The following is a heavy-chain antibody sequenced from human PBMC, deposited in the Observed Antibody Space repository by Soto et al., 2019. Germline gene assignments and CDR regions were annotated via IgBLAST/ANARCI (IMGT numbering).Heavy chain of an antibody. J-gene: IGHJ4*02. CDR2: FVPMSGTA. CDR1: GGTFSSYA. Sequence: QVQLVQSGAEVRKPGSSVKVSCKASGGTFSSYAFSWVRQAPGHGLEWMGGFVPMSGTANYAQKFQGRLTIIADESTRTVYLALSSLRSEDTAVYYCSRGVVGATDFDYWGQGTLVTVSS. CDR3: SRGVVGATDFDY. V-gene: IGHV1-69*01. D-gene: IGHD1-26*01.